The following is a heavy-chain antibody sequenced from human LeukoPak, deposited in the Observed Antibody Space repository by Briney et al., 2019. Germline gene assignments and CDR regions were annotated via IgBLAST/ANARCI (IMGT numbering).Heavy chain of an antibody. D-gene: IGHD2-15*01. CDR2: ISGNGGTT. Sequence: GGSLRLSCAASGFTFSSYAMSWVRQAPGEGLEWVSGISGNGGTTYYADSVKGRFTSSRDNSKNTLSLQMNSLRAEDTAVYYCCSGGSRSYWGQGTLVTVSS. CDR3: CSGGSRSY. CDR1: GFTFSSYA. J-gene: IGHJ4*02. V-gene: IGHV3-23*01.